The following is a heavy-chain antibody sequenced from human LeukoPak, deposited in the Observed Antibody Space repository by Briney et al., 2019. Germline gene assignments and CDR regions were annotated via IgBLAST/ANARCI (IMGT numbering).Heavy chain of an antibody. V-gene: IGHV3-23*01. D-gene: IGHD3-10*01. CDR2: ISGSGGST. CDR1: GFTFSSYA. J-gene: IGHJ4*02. Sequence: PGGSLRPSCAASGFTFSSYAMSWVRQAPGKGLEWVSAISGSGGSTYYADSVKGRFTISRDNSKNTLYLQMNSLRAEDTAVYYCAMEVPYYYGSGSYDYWGQGTLVTVSS. CDR3: AMEVPYYYGSGSYDY.